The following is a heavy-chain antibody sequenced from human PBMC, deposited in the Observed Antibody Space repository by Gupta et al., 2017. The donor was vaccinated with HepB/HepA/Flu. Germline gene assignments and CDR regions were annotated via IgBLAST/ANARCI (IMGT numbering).Heavy chain of an antibody. CDR3: ARGGDDSSSWYESIYYYYGMDV. CDR1: GFTFSSYA. J-gene: IGHJ6*02. D-gene: IGHD6-13*01. CDR2: ISYDGSNK. Sequence: QVQLVESGGGVVQPGRSLRLSCAASGFTFSSYAMHWVRQAPGKGLEWVAVISYDGSNKYYADSVKGRFTISRDNSKNTLYLQMNSLRAEDTAVYYCARGGDDSSSWYESIYYYYGMDVWGQGTTVTVSS. V-gene: IGHV3-30-3*01.